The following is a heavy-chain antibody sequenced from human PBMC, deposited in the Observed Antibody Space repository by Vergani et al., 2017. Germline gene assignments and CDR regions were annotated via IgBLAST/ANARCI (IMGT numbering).Heavy chain of an antibody. Sequence: QVQVVQSGAEVKKSGASVKVSCKTSVYTFSNYYMHWVRQAPAQGLEWMGIINPSGGHTNYAQKFQGRVTMTRDTSTSTVYMELSSLRSEDTAIYYCARWDYGILTGYRYWGQGTLVTVSA. J-gene: IGHJ4*02. CDR1: VYTFSNYY. CDR2: INPSGGHT. V-gene: IGHV1-46*03. D-gene: IGHD3-9*01. CDR3: ARWDYGILTGYRY.